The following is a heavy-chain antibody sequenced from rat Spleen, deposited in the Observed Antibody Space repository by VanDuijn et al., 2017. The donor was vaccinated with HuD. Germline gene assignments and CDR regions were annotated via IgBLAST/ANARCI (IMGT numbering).Heavy chain of an antibody. V-gene: IGHV2-32*01. CDR1: GFSLTSYH. J-gene: IGHJ2*01. CDR3: ARDETLRMRYYFDY. Sequence: QVQLKESGPGLVQPSQTLSLTCTASGFSLTSYHVHWVRQPPGKGLEWMGVMWIDGDTSYNSVLKSRLSISRDTSKSQVFLKMSSLRTEDTATYYCARDETLRMRYYFDYWGQGVMVTVSS. D-gene: IGHD1-6*01. CDR2: MWIDGDT.